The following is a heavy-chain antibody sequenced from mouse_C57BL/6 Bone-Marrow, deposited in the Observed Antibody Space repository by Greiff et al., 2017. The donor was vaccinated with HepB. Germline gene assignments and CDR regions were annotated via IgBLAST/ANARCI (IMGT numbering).Heavy chain of an antibody. Sequence: EVMLVESGGGLVKPGGSLKLSCAASGFTFSSYAMSWVRQTPEKRLEWVATISDGGSYTYYPDNVKGRFTISRDNAKNNLYLQMSHLKSEDTAMYYCARVPFTTVVANFDVWGTGTTVTVSS. CDR2: ISDGGSYT. CDR3: ARVPFTTVVANFDV. J-gene: IGHJ1*03. V-gene: IGHV5-4*03. CDR1: GFTFSSYA. D-gene: IGHD1-1*01.